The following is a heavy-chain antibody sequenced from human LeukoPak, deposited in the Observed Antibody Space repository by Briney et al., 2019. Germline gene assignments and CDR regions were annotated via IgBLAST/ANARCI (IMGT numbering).Heavy chain of an antibody. CDR2: ITSSGHI. V-gene: IGHV3-21*01. J-gene: IGHJ4*02. Sequence: GGSLRLSCAASGFTFSSYSVNWVRQAPGKGLEWVSSITSSGHIYYADSVKGRFTISRDNAESSLFLQMNSLRAEDTAVYYCARGAEYYYDGSGYFPFDYWGQGTLVTVSS. CDR3: ARGAEYYYDGSGYFPFDY. CDR1: GFTFSSYS. D-gene: IGHD3-22*01.